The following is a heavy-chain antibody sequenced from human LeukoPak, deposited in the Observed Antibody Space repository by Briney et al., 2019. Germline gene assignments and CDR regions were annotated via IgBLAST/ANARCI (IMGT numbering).Heavy chain of an antibody. CDR1: TFVFSNAW. J-gene: IGHJ3*02. CDR2: IKSKSDGGTT. Sequence: PGGSLRLSCAAPTFVFSNAWMSWVRQAPGKGLEWVGRIKSKSDGGTTDYAAPVTGRFTISRDDSRNTLYLQMNSLKTEDTAVYYCTTVEYAAFDIWGQGTMVTVSS. D-gene: IGHD2/OR15-2a*01. CDR3: TTVEYAAFDI. V-gene: IGHV3-15*01.